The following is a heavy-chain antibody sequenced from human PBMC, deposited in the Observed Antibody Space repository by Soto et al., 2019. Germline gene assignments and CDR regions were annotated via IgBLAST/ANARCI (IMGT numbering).Heavy chain of an antibody. CDR3: ARDQSIQGTAAAGYFDY. CDR1: GGSISSGGYY. V-gene: IGHV4-31*03. CDR2: IYYSGIT. Sequence: QVQLQESGPGLVKPSQTLSLTCTVSGGSISSGGYYWIWIRQHPGKVLEWSGYIYYSGITYYNPPLKSRVTISVDTYKNQFSLKLSSVTAADTAVYYCARDQSIQGTAAAGYFDYWGQGTLVTVSS. D-gene: IGHD6-13*01. J-gene: IGHJ4*02.